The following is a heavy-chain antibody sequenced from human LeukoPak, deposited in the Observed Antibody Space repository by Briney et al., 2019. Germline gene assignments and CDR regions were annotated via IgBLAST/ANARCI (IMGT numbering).Heavy chain of an antibody. Sequence: TSVKVSCKVSGYTLTELSMHWVRQAPGKGLEWVGGFDPEDGETIYAQKFQGRVTMTRNASINTAYMELSSLRSEDTAVYYCARWDSGGYYYDYWGQGTLVTVSS. CDR3: ARWDSGGYYYDY. J-gene: IGHJ4*02. D-gene: IGHD3-22*01. V-gene: IGHV1-24*01. CDR1: GYTLTELS. CDR2: FDPEDGET.